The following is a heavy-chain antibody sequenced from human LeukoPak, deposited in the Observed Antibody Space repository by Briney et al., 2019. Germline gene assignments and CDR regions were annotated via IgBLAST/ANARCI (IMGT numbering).Heavy chain of an antibody. CDR2: INPNSGGT. J-gene: IGHJ4*02. CDR1: GYTFTGYY. CDR3: ARDLGSGGYCSGGSCYFCFDY. Sequence: ASVKVSCKASGYTFTGYYMHWVRQAPGQGLEWMGWINPNSGGTNYAQKFQGRVTMTRDTSISTAYMELSRLRSDDTAVYYCARDLGSGGYCSGGSCYFCFDYWGQGTLVTVSS. V-gene: IGHV1-2*02. D-gene: IGHD2-15*01.